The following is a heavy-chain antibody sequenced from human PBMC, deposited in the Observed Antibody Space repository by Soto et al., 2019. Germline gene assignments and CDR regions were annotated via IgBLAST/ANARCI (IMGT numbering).Heavy chain of an antibody. Sequence: SETLSLTCTVSGGSVSSGSYYWSWIRQPPGKGLEWIGYIYYSGSTNYNHSLKRQVTISVDTSKNQFSLKLSSVTAADMAVYYCARVPTALIAAAQTWGQGTMVTVSS. CDR1: GGSVSSGSYY. D-gene: IGHD6-13*01. J-gene: IGHJ3*01. CDR2: IYYSGST. V-gene: IGHV4-61*01. CDR3: ARVPTALIAAAQT.